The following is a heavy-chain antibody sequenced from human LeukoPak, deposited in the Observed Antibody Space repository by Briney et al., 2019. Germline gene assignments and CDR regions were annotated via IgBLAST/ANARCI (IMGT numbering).Heavy chain of an antibody. J-gene: IGHJ4*02. CDR2: ISYDGSNK. CDR1: GFTFSSYA. D-gene: IGHD1-26*01. CDR3: ARGWELLDY. V-gene: IGHV3-30-3*01. Sequence: PGASLRLSCAASGFTFSSYAMHWVRKAPDKGLEWVAVISYDGSNKYYADSVKGRFTISRDNSKNTLYLQMNSLSAEDTAVYYCARGWELLDYWGQGTLVTVSS.